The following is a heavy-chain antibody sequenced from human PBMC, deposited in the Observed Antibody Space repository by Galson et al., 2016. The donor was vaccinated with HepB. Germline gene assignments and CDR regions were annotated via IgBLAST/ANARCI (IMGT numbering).Heavy chain of an antibody. Sequence: SLRLSCAASGFTASHYYMSWVRQAPGKGLEWVSVIYSGGSTHYADSVRGRFTISRDDSRNTVHLQMNSLRAEDTAVYYCARGHPLVMDVWGKGTTVTVSS. CDR3: ARGHPLVMDV. CDR1: GFTASHYY. J-gene: IGHJ6*04. V-gene: IGHV3-53*01. D-gene: IGHD6-6*01. CDR2: IYSGGST.